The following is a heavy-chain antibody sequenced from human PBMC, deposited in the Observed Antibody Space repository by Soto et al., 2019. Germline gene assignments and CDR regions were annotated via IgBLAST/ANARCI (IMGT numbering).Heavy chain of an antibody. J-gene: IGHJ4*02. Sequence: QLQLQESGSGLVKPSETLSLTCTVSNGSISSRSSYWGWIRQTPGKGLEWIGSIYYIGNTYYNPSLKSRVTTSIDTSKTQFSLKLNSVTAADTAVYFFGGQDYGAKGYYFENWGQGTLVTVSS. CDR3: GGQDYGAKGYYFEN. CDR1: NGSISSRSSY. CDR2: IYYIGNT. D-gene: IGHD4-17*01. V-gene: IGHV4-39*01.